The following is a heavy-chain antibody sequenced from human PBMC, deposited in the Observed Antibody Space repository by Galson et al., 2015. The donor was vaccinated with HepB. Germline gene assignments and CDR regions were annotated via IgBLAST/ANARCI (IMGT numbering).Heavy chain of an antibody. D-gene: IGHD4-23*01. CDR2: IGHDGTYK. CDR1: GFPFSVYG. V-gene: IGHV3-33*01. CDR3: VRDLNSRHFDY. J-gene: IGHJ4*02. Sequence: SLRLSCAASGFPFSVYGMHWVRQAPGKGLEWVSVIGHDGTYKDYTDSVKGRFTISRDNSRNTLYLQMDSLRAEDTAVYYCVRDLNSRHFDYWGQGTLVTVSS.